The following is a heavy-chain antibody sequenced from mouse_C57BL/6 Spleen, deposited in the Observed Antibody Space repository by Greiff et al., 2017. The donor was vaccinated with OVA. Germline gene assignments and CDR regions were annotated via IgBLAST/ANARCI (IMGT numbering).Heavy chain of an antibody. J-gene: IGHJ4*01. Sequence: QVQLKESGAELARPGASVKLSCKASGYTFTSYGISWVKQRTGQGLEWIGEIYPRSGNTYYNEKFKGKATLTADKSSSTAYMELRSLTSEDSAIYVCERREDTTGYWGQGTSVTVSS. CDR1: GYTFTSYG. V-gene: IGHV1-81*01. CDR3: ERREDTTGY. CDR2: IYPRSGNT.